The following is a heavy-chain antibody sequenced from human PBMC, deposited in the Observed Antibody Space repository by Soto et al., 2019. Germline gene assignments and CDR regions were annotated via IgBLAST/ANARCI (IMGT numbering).Heavy chain of an antibody. CDR3: ARDGLLGYFDY. Sequence: VAVISYDGNNKYCADSVKGRFTISRDNSKNTLYLQMNSLRAEDTAVYYCARDGLLGYFDYWGQGTLVTVSS. D-gene: IGHD2-15*01. CDR2: ISYDGNNK. J-gene: IGHJ4*02. V-gene: IGHV3-30-3*01.